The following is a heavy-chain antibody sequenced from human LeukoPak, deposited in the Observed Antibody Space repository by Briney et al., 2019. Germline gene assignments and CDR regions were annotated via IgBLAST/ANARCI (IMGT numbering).Heavy chain of an antibody. D-gene: IGHD2-15*01. V-gene: IGHV3-23*01. J-gene: IGHJ4*02. CDR3: AKDRTRSGIVVVVALFDY. CDR1: GFTFSSYA. Sequence: GGSLRLSCAASGFTFSSYAMSWVRQAPGKGLEWVSAISGSGGSTYYADSVKGRFTISRDNSKNTLYLQMNSLRAEDTAVYYCAKDRTRSGIVVVVALFDYWGQGTLVTVSS. CDR2: ISGSGGST.